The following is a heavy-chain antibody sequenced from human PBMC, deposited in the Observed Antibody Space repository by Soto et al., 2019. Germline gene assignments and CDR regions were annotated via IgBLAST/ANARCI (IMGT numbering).Heavy chain of an antibody. J-gene: IGHJ4*02. CDR3: ARDRTNFDWPTSLDY. V-gene: IGHV3-48*01. D-gene: IGHD3-9*01. CDR2: ISSGSNSI. CDR1: GFTFSGYS. Sequence: EVQLVESGGGLVQPGGSLSLSCAASGFTFSGYSMNWVLQAPGKRLEWGSYISSGSNSIYYADSVKGRFTIPRNNAKNSVYLQVSSLRAEDTAVYYCARDRTNFDWPTSLDYWGQGTLVTVSS.